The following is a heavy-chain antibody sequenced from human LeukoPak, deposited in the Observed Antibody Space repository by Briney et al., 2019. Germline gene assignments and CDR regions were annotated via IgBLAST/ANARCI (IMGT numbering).Heavy chain of an antibody. V-gene: IGHV1-69*05. Sequence: SVKVSCKASGGTFSSYAISWVRQAPGQGLEWMGGIIPIFGTANYAQKFQGRVTMTRDTSINAAYMELSSLRSDDTAMYYCARGLVGATGNWGQGTLVTVSS. J-gene: IGHJ4*02. CDR2: IIPIFGTA. CDR3: ARGLVGATGN. D-gene: IGHD1-26*01. CDR1: GGTFSSYA.